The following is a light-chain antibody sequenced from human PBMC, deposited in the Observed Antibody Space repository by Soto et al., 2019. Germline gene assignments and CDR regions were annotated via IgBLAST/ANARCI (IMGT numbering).Light chain of an antibody. CDR3: QSYDSSLSAWV. J-gene: IGLJ3*02. Sequence: QSVLTQPPSVSGAPGQRVTISCTGSSSNIGAGYDVHWYQQLPGTTPKLLMYGNNNRPSGVPDRFSGSNSGTSASLAITGLQAEDEADYYCQSYDSSLSAWVFGGGTKLTVL. CDR2: GNN. V-gene: IGLV1-40*01. CDR1: SSNIGAGYD.